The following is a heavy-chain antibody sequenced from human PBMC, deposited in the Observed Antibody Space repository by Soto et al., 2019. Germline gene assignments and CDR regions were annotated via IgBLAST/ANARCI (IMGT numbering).Heavy chain of an antibody. D-gene: IGHD3-9*01. CDR1: GFSLSTTGVG. CDR2: IYWDDSK. CDR3: AHKGPEDWPLDY. V-gene: IGHV2-5*02. J-gene: IGHJ4*02. Sequence: QITLKESGPTLVRPTQTLTLTCAFSGFSLSTTGVGVGWIRQPPGKALEWLAVIYWDDSKHYSPSLRSRLTITNDTSKNQVVLTMTNMDPMVTGTYYCAHKGPEDWPLDYWGQGTLVTVSS.